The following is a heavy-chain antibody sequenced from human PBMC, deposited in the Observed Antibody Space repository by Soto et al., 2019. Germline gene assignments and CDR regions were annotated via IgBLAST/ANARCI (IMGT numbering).Heavy chain of an antibody. Sequence: GASVKVSCKASGYTFTSYGISWVRQAPGQGLEWMGWISAYNGNTNYAQKLQGRVTMTTDTSTSTAYMELRSLRSDDTAVYYCARDLYALRFLEWSANRYYYYGMDVWGQGTTVPVSS. V-gene: IGHV1-18*01. CDR3: ARDLYALRFLEWSANRYYYYGMDV. CDR2: ISAYNGNT. D-gene: IGHD3-3*01. J-gene: IGHJ6*02. CDR1: GYTFTSYG.